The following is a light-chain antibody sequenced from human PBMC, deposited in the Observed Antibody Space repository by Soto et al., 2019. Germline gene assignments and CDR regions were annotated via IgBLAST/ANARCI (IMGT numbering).Light chain of an antibody. CDR2: AAS. J-gene: IGKJ1*01. CDR1: QGIRND. CDR3: LKDYNYPRT. Sequence: AIPMTQSPSSLSASVGDRVTITCRASQGIRNDLGWYQQKPGKAPNLLIYAASSLQSGVPSRFSGSGSGTDFTLTISSLQPEDFASYYCLKDYNYPRTFGQGTKVEIK. V-gene: IGKV1-6*01.